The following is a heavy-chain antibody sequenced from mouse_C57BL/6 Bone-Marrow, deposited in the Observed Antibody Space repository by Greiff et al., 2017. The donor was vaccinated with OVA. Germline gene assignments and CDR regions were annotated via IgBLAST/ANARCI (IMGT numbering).Heavy chain of an antibody. CDR3: ARCYYGSSYWYFDV. J-gene: IGHJ1*03. D-gene: IGHD1-1*01. V-gene: IGHV2-2*01. Sequence: VQLQQSGPGLVQPSQSLSITCTVSGFSLTSYGVHWVRQSPGKGLEWLGVIWSGRSTDYNAAFISRLSISKDNSKSQVFFKMNSLQADDTAIYYCARCYYGSSYWYFDVWGTGTTVTVSS. CDR2: IWSGRST. CDR1: GFSLTSYG.